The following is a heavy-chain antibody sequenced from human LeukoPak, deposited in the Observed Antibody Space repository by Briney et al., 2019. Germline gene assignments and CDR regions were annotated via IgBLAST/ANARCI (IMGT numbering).Heavy chain of an antibody. CDR2: INLNTGYT. CDR1: GDTFTANY. Sequence: GASVKPSCKPSGDTFTANYLHWVRQAPGQGLEWLGWINLNTGYTKYAQKFQGRVTMTRDTSTSSAVMELSRLRSDDTAVYFCAEDVGRTGTNCFDPWGQGTLVTVSS. V-gene: IGHV1-2*02. CDR3: AEDVGRTGTNCFDP. J-gene: IGHJ5*02. D-gene: IGHD1-1*01.